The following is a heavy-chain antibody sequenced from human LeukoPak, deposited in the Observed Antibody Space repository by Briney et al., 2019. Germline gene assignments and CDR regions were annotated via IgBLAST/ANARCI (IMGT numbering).Heavy chain of an antibody. CDR2: IRYDGSNK. Sequence: PGGSLRLSCAASGFTFSSYGMHWVRQAPGKGLEWVAFIRYDGSNKYYADSVKGRFTISRDNSKNSLYLQMNSLRAEDTALYHCARDSHEPGAFDIWGQGTMVTVSS. D-gene: IGHD1-14*01. V-gene: IGHV3-30*02. CDR1: GFTFSSYG. J-gene: IGHJ3*02. CDR3: ARDSHEPGAFDI.